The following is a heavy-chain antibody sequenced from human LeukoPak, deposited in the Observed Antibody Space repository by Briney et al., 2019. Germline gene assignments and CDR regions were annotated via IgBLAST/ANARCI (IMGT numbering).Heavy chain of an antibody. CDR3: ASFYCSGGSCYQYFSYYYMDV. Sequence: PSETLSLTCTVSGGSISSRSYYWGWIRQPPGKGPEWIGSIYYSGSTYYNPSLQSRVTISVDTSKNQFSLKLNSVTAADTAVYYCASFYCSGGSCYQYFSYYYMDVWGKGTTVTISS. V-gene: IGHV4-39*01. CDR2: IYYSGST. J-gene: IGHJ6*03. CDR1: GGSISSRSYY. D-gene: IGHD2-15*01.